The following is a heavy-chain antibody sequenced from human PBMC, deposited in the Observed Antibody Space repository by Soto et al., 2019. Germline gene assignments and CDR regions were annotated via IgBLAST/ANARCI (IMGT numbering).Heavy chain of an antibody. CDR2: IYSGGKT. J-gene: IGHJ4*02. V-gene: IGHV3-66*01. Sequence: EVHLVESGGGLVQPGGSLRLSCVASGLTVSSSFVTWVRQGPGKGLEWVSVIYSGGKTFYADSVKGRFTISGDTSKGTVELQIHTLRVEDTGVYYCVTDRGCSGGDSSTSFDYWGQGTQVTVS. D-gene: IGHD2-21*02. CDR3: VTDRGCSGGDSSTSFDY. CDR1: GLTVSSSF.